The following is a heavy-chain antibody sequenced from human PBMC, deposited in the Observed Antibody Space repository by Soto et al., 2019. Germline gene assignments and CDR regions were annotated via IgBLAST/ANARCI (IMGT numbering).Heavy chain of an antibody. V-gene: IGHV3-64*04. CDR2: ISTNGGST. Sequence: GGSLRLSCAASGFAFSSYAVHWVRQDPGKGLEYVSAISTNGGSTYYADSVKGRFTISRDNSKNTLYLQMNSLRAEDTAVYYCARDWSYGSGSYLVDYYYYYGMDVWGQGTTVTVSS. J-gene: IGHJ6*02. CDR3: ARDWSYGSGSYLVDYYYYYGMDV. D-gene: IGHD3-10*01. CDR1: GFAFSSYA.